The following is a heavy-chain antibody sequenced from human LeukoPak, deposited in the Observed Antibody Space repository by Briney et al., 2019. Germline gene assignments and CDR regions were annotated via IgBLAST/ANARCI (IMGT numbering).Heavy chain of an antibody. CDR3: AKGVITMVRGVNGGYFDY. V-gene: IGHV3-23*01. CDR2: ISGSGGST. J-gene: IGHJ4*02. CDR1: GFTFSSYA. D-gene: IGHD3-10*01. Sequence: GGSLRLSCAASGFTFSSYAMSWVRQAPGKGLEWVSAISGSGGSTYYADSVKGQFTISSDNSKNTLFLQMNSLRAEDTAVYYCAKGVITMVRGVNGGYFDYWGQGTLVTVSS.